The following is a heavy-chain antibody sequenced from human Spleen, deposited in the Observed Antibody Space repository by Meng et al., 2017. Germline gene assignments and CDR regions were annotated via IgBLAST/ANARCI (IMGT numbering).Heavy chain of an antibody. CDR1: GFTFSSHA. Sequence: GGSLRLSCAASGFTFSSHAMHWVRQAPGKGLEWVAVISYDGSNGYYADSVEGRFTISRDNSKNTLHLQMNSLRAEDTAVYYCAKEIRPNDYWGQGTLVTVSS. CDR3: AKEIRPNDY. V-gene: IGHV3-30*04. CDR2: ISYDGSNG. D-gene: IGHD3-3*02. J-gene: IGHJ4*02.